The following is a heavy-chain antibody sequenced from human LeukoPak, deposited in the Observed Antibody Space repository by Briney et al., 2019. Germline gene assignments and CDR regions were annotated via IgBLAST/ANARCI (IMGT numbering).Heavy chain of an antibody. D-gene: IGHD6-6*01. CDR2: IWYDGSKK. CDR3: ASAHSSSPTVDL. Sequence: GRSLRLSCAASGFTFSDYGIHWVRQAPGQGLDWVALIWYDGSKKYYADPVKGRFTISRDNTKNTLYLQLNSLRADDTAVYYCASAHSSSPTVDLWGQGTLVTVSS. CDR1: GFTFSDYG. V-gene: IGHV3-33*01. J-gene: IGHJ5*02.